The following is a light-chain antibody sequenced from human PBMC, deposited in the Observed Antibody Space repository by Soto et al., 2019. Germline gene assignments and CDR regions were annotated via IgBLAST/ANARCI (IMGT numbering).Light chain of an antibody. CDR1: QSISSW. J-gene: IGKJ1*01. V-gene: IGKV1-5*01. CDR3: QQYNSYSEA. CDR2: DAS. Sequence: DIQMTPSPCTLSASVGDRVPITCPASQSISSWLAWYHQKPGKAPKLLIYDASSLESGVPSRFSGSGSGTEFTLTISSLQPDDFATYYCQQYNSYSEAFGQGTKVDIK.